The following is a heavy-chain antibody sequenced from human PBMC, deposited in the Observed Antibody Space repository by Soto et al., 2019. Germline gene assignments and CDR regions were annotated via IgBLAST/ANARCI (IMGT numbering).Heavy chain of an antibody. CDR2: INPNSGGT. V-gene: IGHV1-2*02. J-gene: IGHJ6*02. Sequence: ASVKVSCKASGYTFSDCYLNCVRQAPGQGLEWMGWINPNSGGTDYAQNFQGRVTLTRDTSISTAYMELSRLRSDDTAVYYCAGCSLIGCDYYYGMDVWGQGTTVTVSS. D-gene: IGHD5-12*01. CDR3: AGCSLIGCDYYYGMDV. CDR1: GYTFSDCY.